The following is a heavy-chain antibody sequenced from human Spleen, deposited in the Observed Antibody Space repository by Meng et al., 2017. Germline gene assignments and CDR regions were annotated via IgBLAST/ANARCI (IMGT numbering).Heavy chain of an antibody. CDR2: INPNTGNP. J-gene: IGHJ4*02. CDR1: AYSFSNYA. D-gene: IGHD1-26*01. Sequence: QVELVPAVSELKKPWAAVKVYFKASAYSFSNYAMNWVRQAPGQGLEWMGWINPNTGNPTYAQGFTGRFVFSLDTSVSTAYLQISSLKAEDTAVYYCAREISGPPFDYWGQGTLVTVSS. CDR3: AREISGPPFDY. V-gene: IGHV7-4-1*02.